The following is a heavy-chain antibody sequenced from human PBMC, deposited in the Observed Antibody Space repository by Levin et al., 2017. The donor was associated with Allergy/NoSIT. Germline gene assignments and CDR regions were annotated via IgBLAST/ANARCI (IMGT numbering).Heavy chain of an antibody. Sequence: SETLSLTCTVSGGSISSSTFYWGWIRQPPGKGLEWIGTIYYSGSTYYNPSLKSRVTISVDTSENQFSLRLSSVTAADTAVYYCARHYIPYNFWSGYYRTDYYYGMDVWGQGTTVTVSS. CDR2: IYYSGST. V-gene: IGHV4-39*01. D-gene: IGHD3-3*01. J-gene: IGHJ6*02. CDR1: GGSISSSTFY. CDR3: ARHYIPYNFWSGYYRTDYYYGMDV.